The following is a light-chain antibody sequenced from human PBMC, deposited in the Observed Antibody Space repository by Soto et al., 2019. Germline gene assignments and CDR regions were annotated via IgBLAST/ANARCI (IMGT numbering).Light chain of an antibody. J-gene: IGKJ1*01. CDR1: QSVSST. Sequence: EIVMTQSPATLSVSPGERATLSCRASQSVSSTLAWYQQKPGQAPRLLIYGASTRATGIPARFSGSGSGTEFTLTISSQQSEDFAVYYCQHYNNWPAFGQGTKVEIK. V-gene: IGKV3-15*01. CDR3: QHYNNWPA. CDR2: GAS.